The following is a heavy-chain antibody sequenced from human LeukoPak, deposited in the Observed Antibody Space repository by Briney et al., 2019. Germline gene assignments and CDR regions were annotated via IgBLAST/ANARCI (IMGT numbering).Heavy chain of an antibody. D-gene: IGHD5-18*01. V-gene: IGHV3-21*01. CDR1: GFTFSSYS. CDR3: ARDPQYSYGYGGSFY. Sequence: GGSLRLSCAASGFTFSSYSMNWVRQAPGKGLEWVSSISSSSSYIYYADSVKGRFTISRDNAKNSLYLQMNSLRAEDTAVYYCARDPQYSYGYGGSFYWGQGTLVTVSS. CDR2: ISSSSSYI. J-gene: IGHJ4*02.